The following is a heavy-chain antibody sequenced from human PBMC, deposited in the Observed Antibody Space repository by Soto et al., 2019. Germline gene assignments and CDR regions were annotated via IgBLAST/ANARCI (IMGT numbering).Heavy chain of an antibody. D-gene: IGHD1-1*01. CDR3: ARVAVGQIWRLHFDY. V-gene: IGHV3-11*01. Sequence: QVQLVESGGGLVRPGGSLSLSCTASGFTFSDYYMSGIRQAQGRGLEWVWNISRSGSTIYYADSVKGRFTISRDNAKNSLYLQMNSLRVEDTAGYWSARVAVGQIWRLHFDYWGQGSLITVSS. J-gene: IGHJ4*02. CDR1: GFTFSDYY. CDR2: ISRSGSTI.